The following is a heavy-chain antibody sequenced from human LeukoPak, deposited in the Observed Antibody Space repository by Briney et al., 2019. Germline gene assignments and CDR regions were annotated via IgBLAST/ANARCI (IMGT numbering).Heavy chain of an antibody. D-gene: IGHD6-19*01. CDR3: AKARYTAGWYTFDY. V-gene: IGHV3-23*01. CDR2: IRGSDGST. CDR1: GFTFSNYA. J-gene: IGHJ4*02. Sequence: GGSLRLSCAASGFTFSNYAMSWVRHTPGKGLEWVSIIRGSDGSTYYADSVKGRFTTSRDNPKNTLYLEMNNLRAEDTALYYCAKARYTAGWYTFDYWGQGTLVTVSS.